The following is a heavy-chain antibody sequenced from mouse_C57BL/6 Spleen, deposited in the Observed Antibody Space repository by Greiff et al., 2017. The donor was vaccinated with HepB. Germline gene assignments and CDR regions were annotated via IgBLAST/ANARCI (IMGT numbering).Heavy chain of an antibody. CDR2: IDPEDGDT. D-gene: IGHD2-3*01. CDR3: TIYEGYYVAWFAY. J-gene: IGHJ3*01. V-gene: IGHV14-1*01. Sequence: VQLKQSGAELVRPGASVKLSCTASGFNIKDYYMHWVKQRPEQGLEWIGRIDPEDGDTEYAPKFQGKATMTADTSSNTSYLQLSSLTSEATAVYYCTIYEGYYVAWFAYWGQGTLVTVSA. CDR1: GFNIKDYY.